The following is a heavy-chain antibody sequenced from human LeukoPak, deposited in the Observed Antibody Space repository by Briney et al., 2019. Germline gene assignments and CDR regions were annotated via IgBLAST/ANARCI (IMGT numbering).Heavy chain of an antibody. CDR3: AAYYYDILTGYFDY. D-gene: IGHD3-9*01. J-gene: IGHJ4*02. CDR1: GFTFSSYA. CDR2: ISGSGGST. Sequence: GGSLRLSCAASGFTFSSYAMSWVRQAPGKGLEWVSAISGSGGSTYYADSVKGRFTNSRDNSKNTLYLQMNSLRAEDTAVYYCAAYYYDILTGYFDYWGQGTLVTVSS. V-gene: IGHV3-23*01.